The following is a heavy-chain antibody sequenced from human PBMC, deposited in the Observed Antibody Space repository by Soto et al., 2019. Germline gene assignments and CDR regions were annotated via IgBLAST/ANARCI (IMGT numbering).Heavy chain of an antibody. CDR3: ARGGPGFQWLDR. D-gene: IGHD1-26*01. CDR1: GYNFYSAW. CDR2: IYPGDSDT. V-gene: IGHV5-51*07. Sequence: GESLKISCKTSGYNFYSAWIGWVHQMPGKGLEWIGIIYPGDSDTKYGPPFQGRVTMSVDTSLTTAFLQWDSLKTSDTAIYYCARGGPGFQWLDRWGQGTLVTVSS. J-gene: IGHJ5*02.